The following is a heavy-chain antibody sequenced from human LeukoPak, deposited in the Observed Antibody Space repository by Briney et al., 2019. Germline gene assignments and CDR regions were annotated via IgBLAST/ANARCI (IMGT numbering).Heavy chain of an antibody. D-gene: IGHD3-3*01. CDR3: AKGPGVAMFNNWFDP. J-gene: IGHJ5*02. V-gene: IGHV3-23*01. CDR1: GFTFSIYA. Sequence: QPGGSLRLSCAASGFTFSIYAMTWVRQAPGKGLEWVSGISGSGDSTYYADSVKGRLTISRDNSKNTLYLQMNSLRAEDTAVYYSAKGPGVAMFNNWFDPWGQGTLVTVSS. CDR2: ISGSGDST.